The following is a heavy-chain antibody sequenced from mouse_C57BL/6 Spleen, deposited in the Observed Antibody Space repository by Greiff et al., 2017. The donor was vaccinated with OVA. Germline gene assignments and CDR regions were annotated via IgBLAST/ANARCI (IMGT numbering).Heavy chain of an antibody. CDR2: IDPSASYT. V-gene: IGHV1-69*01. CDR1: GYTFTSYW. Sequence: VQLQQPGAELVMPGASVKLSCKASGYTFTSYWMHWVKQRPGQGLEWIGEIDPSASYTNYNQKFKGKSTLTVDKSSSTAYMQLSSLTSEDSAVYYCARDLHYFDYWGQGTTLTVSS. J-gene: IGHJ2*01. CDR3: ARDLHYFDY.